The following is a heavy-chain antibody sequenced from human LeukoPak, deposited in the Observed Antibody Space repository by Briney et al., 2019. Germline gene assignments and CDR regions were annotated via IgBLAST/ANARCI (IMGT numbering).Heavy chain of an antibody. CDR2: IYHSGST. Sequence: PSETLSLTCAVSGVSISSSNWWSWVRQPPGKGLEWIGEIYHSGSTNYNPSLKSRVTISVDKSKNQFSLKLSSVTAADTAVYYCAREGGSSSWNSFDYWGQGTLVTVSS. J-gene: IGHJ4*02. CDR3: AREGGSSSWNSFDY. D-gene: IGHD6-13*01. CDR1: GVSISSSNW. V-gene: IGHV4-4*02.